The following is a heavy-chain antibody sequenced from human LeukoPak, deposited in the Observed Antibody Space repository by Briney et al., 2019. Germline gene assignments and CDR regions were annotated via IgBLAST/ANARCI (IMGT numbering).Heavy chain of an antibody. CDR1: GGSISSYY. Sequence: SETLSLTCTVSGGSISSYYWSWIRLPPGKGLEWIGYIYYSVSTNYNPSLKSRVTISVDTSKNQFSLKLSSVTAADTAVYYCARLAPQQRLPHVFPYYYGMDVWGQGTTVTVSS. CDR3: ARLAPQQRLPHVFPYYYGMDV. J-gene: IGHJ6*02. D-gene: IGHD2-15*01. CDR2: IYYSVST. V-gene: IGHV4-59*08.